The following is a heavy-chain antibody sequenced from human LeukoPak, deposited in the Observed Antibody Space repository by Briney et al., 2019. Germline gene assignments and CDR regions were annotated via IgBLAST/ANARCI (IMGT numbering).Heavy chain of an antibody. Sequence: ASVKVSCKASGYTFTSYGISWVRQAPGQGLEWMGWISAYNGDTNYAQKLQGRITMTTDTSTSTAYMDLRSLRSDDTAVYYCARDYYDSSGYLRDYWGQGTLVTVSS. J-gene: IGHJ4*02. D-gene: IGHD3-22*01. CDR3: ARDYYDSSGYLRDY. CDR1: GYTFTSYG. V-gene: IGHV1-18*01. CDR2: ISAYNGDT.